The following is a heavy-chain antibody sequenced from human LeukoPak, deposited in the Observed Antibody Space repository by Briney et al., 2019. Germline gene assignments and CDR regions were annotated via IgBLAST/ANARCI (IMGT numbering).Heavy chain of an antibody. V-gene: IGHV3-53*01. CDR2: IYSGGTT. Sequence: GGSLRLSCAVSGFTVSTNYMNWVRQAPGKGLEWVSVIYSGGTTYYADSVKGRFTLSRDISKNTLYLQMNSLRAEDTAVYYCTKGAENWGQGTLVTVSS. CDR3: TKGAEN. J-gene: IGHJ4*02. D-gene: IGHD1-26*01. CDR1: GFTVSTNY.